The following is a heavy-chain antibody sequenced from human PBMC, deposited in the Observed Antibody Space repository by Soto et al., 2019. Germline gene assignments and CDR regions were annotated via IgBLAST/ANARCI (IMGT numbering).Heavy chain of an antibody. J-gene: IGHJ6*02. CDR2: IYYSGST. CDR1: GGSISTYY. CDR3: ARELDGIDV. Sequence: SETLSLTCTVSGGSISTYYWSWIRQPPGKGLEWIGYIYYSGSTNYNPSLKSRVTISVDTSKNQFSLKLSSVTAADTAVYYCARELDGIDVWGQGTTVTVSS. V-gene: IGHV4-59*01.